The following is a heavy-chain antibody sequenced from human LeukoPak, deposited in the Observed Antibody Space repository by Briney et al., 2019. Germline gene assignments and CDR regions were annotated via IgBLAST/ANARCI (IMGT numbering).Heavy chain of an antibody. V-gene: IGHV3-11*04. CDR3: ARVSGIAARPGAFDI. Sequence: GGSLRLSCAASGFTFSDYYMSWIRQAPGKGLEWVSHISSSGSTIYYADSVKGRFTISRDNAKNSLYLQMNSLRAEDTAVYYCARVSGIAARPGAFDIWGQGTMVTVSS. J-gene: IGHJ3*02. CDR2: ISSSGSTI. D-gene: IGHD6-6*01. CDR1: GFTFSDYY.